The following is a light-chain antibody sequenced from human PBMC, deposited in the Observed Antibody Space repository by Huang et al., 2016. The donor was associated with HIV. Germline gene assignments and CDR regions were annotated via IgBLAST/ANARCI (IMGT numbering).Light chain of an antibody. J-gene: IGKJ2*01. CDR3: HQYNNWYPYT. CDR1: QSVSSN. CDR2: GTS. V-gene: IGKV3-15*01. Sequence: EVVMTQSPATLSVSPGERVTLSCRASQSVSSNLAWYQQKPGQPPRLLIYGTSTRATGIPDRFSGSGSGTEFTLTISSLQSEDFAVYYCHQYNNWYPYTFGQGTKLEIK.